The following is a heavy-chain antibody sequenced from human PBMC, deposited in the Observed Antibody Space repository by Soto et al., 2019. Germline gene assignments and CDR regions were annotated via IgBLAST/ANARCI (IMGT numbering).Heavy chain of an antibody. D-gene: IGHD3-22*01. J-gene: IGHJ4*02. CDR2: ISYDGSNK. Sequence: AGSLRLSCAASGFTFSSYGMHWVRQAPGKGLEWVAVISYDGSNKYYADSVKGRFTISRDNSKNTLYLQMNSLRAEDTAVYYCAKDTYYYDSSGYSDWGQGTLVTVS. CDR3: AKDTYYYDSSGYSD. CDR1: GFTFSSYG. V-gene: IGHV3-30*18.